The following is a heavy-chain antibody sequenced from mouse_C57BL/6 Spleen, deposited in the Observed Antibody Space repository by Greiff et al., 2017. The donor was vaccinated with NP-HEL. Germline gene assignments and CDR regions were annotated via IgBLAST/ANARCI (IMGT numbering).Heavy chain of an antibody. D-gene: IGHD6-5*01. V-gene: IGHV1-59*01. Sequence: QVQLQQPGAELVRPGTSVKLSCKASGYTFTSYWMHWVKQRPGQGLEWIGVIDPSDSYTNYNQKFKGKATLTVDTSSSTAYMQLSSLTSEDSAVYYCARPYAGFDYWGQGTTLTVSS. CDR2: IDPSDSYT. CDR1: GYTFTSYW. J-gene: IGHJ2*01. CDR3: ARPYAGFDY.